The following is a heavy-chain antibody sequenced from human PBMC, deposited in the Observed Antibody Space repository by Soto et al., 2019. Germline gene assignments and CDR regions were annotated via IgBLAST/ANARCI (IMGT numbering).Heavy chain of an antibody. J-gene: IGHJ4*02. V-gene: IGHV3-15*01. D-gene: IGHD3-10*01. CDR3: TTDPAGGSGSYRGY. CDR1: GFTFSNAW. CDR2: IKSKTDGGTT. Sequence: GGSLRLSCAASGFTFSNAWMSWVRQAPGKGLEWVGRIKSKTDGGTTDYAAPVKGRFTISRDDSKNTLYLQMNSLKTEDTAVYYCTTDPAGGSGSYRGYWGQGTLVTVSS.